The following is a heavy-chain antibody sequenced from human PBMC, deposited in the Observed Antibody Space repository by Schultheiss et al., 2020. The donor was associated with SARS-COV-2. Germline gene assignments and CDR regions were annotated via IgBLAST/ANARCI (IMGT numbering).Heavy chain of an antibody. J-gene: IGHJ6*02. CDR3: ARHRSQRYYYYGMDV. CDR1: GGSMNSSSYY. D-gene: IGHD6-25*01. V-gene: IGHV4-39*07. CDR2: TYYTGRT. Sequence: SETLSLTCTVSGGSMNSSSYYWGWIRQPPGKGLEWIGNTYYTGRTYYNPSLKSRVTISVDTSKSQFSLKLSSVTAADTAVYYCARHRSQRYYYYGMDVWGQGTTVTVSS.